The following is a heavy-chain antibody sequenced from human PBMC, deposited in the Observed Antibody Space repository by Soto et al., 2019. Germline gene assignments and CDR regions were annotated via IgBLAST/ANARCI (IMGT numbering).Heavy chain of an antibody. CDR1: GFTFDDYA. D-gene: IGHD3-16*01. V-gene: IGHV3-9*01. CDR2: ISWNSGSI. CDR3: AKVLRGDDAFDI. J-gene: IGHJ3*02. Sequence: GGSPRLSCAASGFTFDDYAMHWVRQAPGKGLEWVSGISWNSGSIGYADSVKGRFTISRDNAKNSLYLQMNSLRAEDTALYYCAKVLRGDDAFDIWGQGTMVTVSS.